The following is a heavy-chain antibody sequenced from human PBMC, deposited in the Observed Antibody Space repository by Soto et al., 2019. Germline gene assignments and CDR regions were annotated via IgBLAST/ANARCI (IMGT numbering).Heavy chain of an antibody. CDR2: IKQDGSEK. CDR1: GLTFSIYW. CDR3: AKHHDYNSPGNFVDL. D-gene: IGHD1-20*01. Sequence: EVQLVESGGGLVQPGESLRLSCTASGLTFSIYWMSWVRQAPGKGLEWVANIKQDGSEKNYVGSVKGRFTVSRDKAENTVYLQMNSLRAEETAVYYCAKHHDYNSPGNFVDLWGRCTLVTVSS. V-gene: IGHV3-7*01. J-gene: IGHJ2*01.